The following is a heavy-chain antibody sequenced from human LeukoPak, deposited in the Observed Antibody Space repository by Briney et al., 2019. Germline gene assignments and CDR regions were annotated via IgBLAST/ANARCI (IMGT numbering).Heavy chain of an antibody. V-gene: IGHV3-21*01. D-gene: IGHD1-14*01. CDR2: ISTSSIYI. CDR1: GFTFRRYG. J-gene: IGHJ3*02. CDR3: ARVRLQPRTLLDDAFDI. Sequence: GGSLRPSCAASGFTFRRYGMNWVRQAPGKGLEWVSSISTSSIYIYYADSLKGRFTISRDNAKNSLYLQMNSLRAEDTAVYYCARVRLQPRTLLDDAFDIWGQGTMVTVSS.